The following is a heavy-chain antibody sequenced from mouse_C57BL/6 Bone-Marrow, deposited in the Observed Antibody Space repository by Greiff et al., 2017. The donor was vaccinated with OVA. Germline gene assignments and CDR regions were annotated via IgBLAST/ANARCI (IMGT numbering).Heavy chain of an antibody. Sequence: VQLQQSGAELARPGASVKLSCKASGYTFTSYGISWVKQRTGQGLEWIGEIYPRSGNTSYNEKFKGKATLTADKSSSTAYMELRSLTSEDSAVYCCARYYGRSLLYWYFDVWGTGTTVTVSS. CDR2: IYPRSGNT. D-gene: IGHD1-1*01. CDR3: ARYYGRSLLYWYFDV. CDR1: GYTFTSYG. J-gene: IGHJ1*03. V-gene: IGHV1-81*01.